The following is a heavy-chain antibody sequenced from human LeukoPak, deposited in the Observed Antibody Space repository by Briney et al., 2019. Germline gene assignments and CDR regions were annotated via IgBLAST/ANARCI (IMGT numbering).Heavy chain of an antibody. CDR1: GGSISSGDYY. D-gene: IGHD6-13*01. CDR3: ARGLGSSWYGD. Sequence: SETLSLTCTVSGGSISSGDYYWTWIRQPPGKGLEWIGYIYYSGSSYYNPSLKSRLTISVDASKNQFSLKLSSVTAADTAVYYCARGLGSSWYGDWGQGTLVTVSS. CDR2: IYYSGSS. V-gene: IGHV4-30-4*01. J-gene: IGHJ4*02.